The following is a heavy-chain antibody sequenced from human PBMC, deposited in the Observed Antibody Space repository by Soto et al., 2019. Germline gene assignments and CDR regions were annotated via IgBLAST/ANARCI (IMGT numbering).Heavy chain of an antibody. V-gene: IGHV1-69*12. Sequence: QVQLVQSGAEVKKPGSSVKVSCKASGGTFSSYAISWVRQAPGQGLEWMGGIIPIFGTANYAQKFQCRVTITADEAQSQAYMELSSLRYDNTAVYYCARHVQAADYYYGMEVWGHGIKVTVS. CDR3: ARHVQAADYYYGMEV. D-gene: IGHD2-2*01. J-gene: IGHJ6*02. CDR2: IIPIFGTA. CDR1: GGTFSSYA.